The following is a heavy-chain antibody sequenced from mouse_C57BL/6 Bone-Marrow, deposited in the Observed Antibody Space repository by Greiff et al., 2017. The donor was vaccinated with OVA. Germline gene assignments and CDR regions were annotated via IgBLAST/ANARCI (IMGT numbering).Heavy chain of an antibody. D-gene: IGHD1-1*01. V-gene: IGHV5-4*01. CDR3: AREGITTVRAWFAY. J-gene: IGHJ3*01. CDR2: ISDGGSYT. CDR1: GFTFSSYA. Sequence: EVQGVESGGGLVKPGGSLKLSCAASGFTFSSYAMSWVRQTPKKRLEWVATISDGGSYTYYPDNVKGRFTISRDNAKNNLYLQMSHLKSEDTAMYYCAREGITTVRAWFAYWGQGTLVTVSA.